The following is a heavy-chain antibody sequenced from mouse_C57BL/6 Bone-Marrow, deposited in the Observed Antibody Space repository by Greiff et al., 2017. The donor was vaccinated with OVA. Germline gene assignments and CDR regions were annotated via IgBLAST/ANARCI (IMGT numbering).Heavy chain of an antibody. V-gene: IGHV5-12*01. CDR3: ARQSHYGTPFAY. D-gene: IGHD1-1*01. Sequence: EVKLVESGGGLVQPGGSLKLSCAASGFTFSDYYMYWVRQTPEKRLEWVAYISNGGGSTYYPDTVKGRFTISRDNAKNTLYLQMSRLKSEDTAMYYCARQSHYGTPFAYWGQGTLVTVSA. J-gene: IGHJ3*01. CDR1: GFTFSDYY. CDR2: ISNGGGST.